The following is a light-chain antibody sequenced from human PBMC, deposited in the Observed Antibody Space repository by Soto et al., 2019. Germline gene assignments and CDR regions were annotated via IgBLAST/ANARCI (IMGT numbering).Light chain of an antibody. J-gene: IGLJ3*02. CDR1: SSNIGAGYD. CDR3: QSYESSLSGSV. CDR2: GNS. V-gene: IGLV1-40*01. Sequence: QSVLTQPPSVCGSPGQRVTISCTGSSSNIGAGYDVHWYQQLPGTDPKRLIYGNSDRPSGVPERFSGDKSGTSRSLAITGLLSEDEADYYCQSYESSLSGSVFGGGTKLTVL.